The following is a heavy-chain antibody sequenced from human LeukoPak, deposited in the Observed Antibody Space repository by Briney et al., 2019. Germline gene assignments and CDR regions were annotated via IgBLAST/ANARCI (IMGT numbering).Heavy chain of an antibody. V-gene: IGHV3-74*01. CDR3: ARVPYCSSTSCYAIFDY. J-gene: IGHJ4*02. CDR1: GFTFSSYW. D-gene: IGHD2-2*01. Sequence: GGSLRLSCAASGFTFSSYWMHWVRQAPGKGLVWVSRINSDGSSTSYADSVKGRFTISRDNAKNTLYLQMNSLRAEDTAVYYCARVPYCSSTSCYAIFDYWGQGTPVTVPS. CDR2: INSDGSST.